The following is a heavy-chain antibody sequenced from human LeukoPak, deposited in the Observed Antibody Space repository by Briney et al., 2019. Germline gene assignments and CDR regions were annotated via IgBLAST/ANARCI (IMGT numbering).Heavy chain of an antibody. V-gene: IGHV3-21*01. CDR2: ISSSSSYI. Sequence: GGSLRLSCAASGFSFSSYSINWVRQAPGKGLEWVSSISSSSSYIYYADSVKGRFTISRDNAKNSLYLQMNSLRAEDTAVYYCARDQDTELEWLRLFDYWGQGTLVTVSS. J-gene: IGHJ4*02. CDR3: ARDQDTELEWLRLFDY. D-gene: IGHD5-12*01. CDR1: GFSFSSYS.